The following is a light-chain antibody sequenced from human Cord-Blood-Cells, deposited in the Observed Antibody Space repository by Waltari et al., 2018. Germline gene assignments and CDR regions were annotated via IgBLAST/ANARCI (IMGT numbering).Light chain of an antibody. Sequence: DVVMTQSPLSLPVTLGQPASISCRSSQSLVYSDGNTYLNWFQQRPGQSPRRRIYKASNRDSGVPNRFGGRGSGTDFTLKISRVEAEDVGVYYCMQGTHWPTFGQGTKVEIK. CDR1: QSLVYSDGNTY. V-gene: IGKV2-30*01. J-gene: IGKJ1*01. CDR3: MQGTHWPT. CDR2: KAS.